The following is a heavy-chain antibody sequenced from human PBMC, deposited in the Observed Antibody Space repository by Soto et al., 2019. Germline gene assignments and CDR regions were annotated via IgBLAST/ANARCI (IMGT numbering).Heavy chain of an antibody. CDR1: GFTFSSYG. Sequence: GGSLRLFCAASGFTFSSYGMHWVRQAPGKGLEWVAVIWYDGSNKYYADSVKGRFTISRDNSKNTLYLQMNSLRAEDTAVYYCARDEPEHFQDYGMDVWGQGTTVTVSS. V-gene: IGHV3-33*01. J-gene: IGHJ6*02. CDR3: ARDEPEHFQDYGMDV. CDR2: IWYDGSNK. D-gene: IGHD1-1*01.